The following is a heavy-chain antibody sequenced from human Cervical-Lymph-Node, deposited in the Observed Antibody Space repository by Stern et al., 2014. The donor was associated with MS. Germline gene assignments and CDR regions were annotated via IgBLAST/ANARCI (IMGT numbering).Heavy chain of an antibody. CDR3: ARSRGFGELAYNS. V-gene: IGHV1-69*12. D-gene: IGHD3-10*01. CDR2: GIPVIGAS. CDR1: GGTFTTSA. Sequence: QVQLVQSGAEVKQPGSSVKVSCRASGGTFTTSAISWVRQAPGQGLEWVGGGIPVIGASNYAQRLQGRITITADESTSTVYMEVSDLREEDTAIYYCARSRGFGELAYNSWGQGTLVTVSS. J-gene: IGHJ5*02.